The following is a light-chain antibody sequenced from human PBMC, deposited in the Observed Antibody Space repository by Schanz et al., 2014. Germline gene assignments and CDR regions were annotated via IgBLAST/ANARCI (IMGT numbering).Light chain of an antibody. CDR1: ISNIGNNY. J-gene: IGLJ3*02. CDR3: GTWDSSLGAV. V-gene: IGLV1-51*01. Sequence: QSVLTQPPSVSAAPGQKVTISCSGSISNIGNNYVCWYQQLPGTAPKLLIYDSNKRFSGIPDRFSGSKSGTSATLGITGPXXXEEASXSCGTWDSSLGAVFGGGTKLTVL. CDR2: DSN.